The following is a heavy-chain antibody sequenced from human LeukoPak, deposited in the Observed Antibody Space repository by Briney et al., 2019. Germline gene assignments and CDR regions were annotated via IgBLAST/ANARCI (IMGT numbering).Heavy chain of an antibody. D-gene: IGHD3-10*01. V-gene: IGHV4-38-2*02. CDR1: GYSISSGYY. CDR3: ARARGSSFFDY. Sequence: SETLSLTCTVSGYSISSGYYWGWIRQPPGKGLEWIGSIYHSGSTYYNPSLKSRVTISVDTSKNQFSLKLSSVTAADTAVYYCARARGSSFFDYWGQGTMVTVSS. CDR2: IYHSGST. J-gene: IGHJ4*02.